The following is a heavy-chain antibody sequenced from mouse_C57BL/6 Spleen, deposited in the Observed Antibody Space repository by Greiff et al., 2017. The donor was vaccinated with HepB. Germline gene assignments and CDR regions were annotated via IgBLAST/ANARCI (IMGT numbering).Heavy chain of an antibody. CDR2: IYPGSGST. CDR1: GYTFTSYW. J-gene: IGHJ4*01. CDR3: ARCDYDDYYAMDY. D-gene: IGHD2-4*01. Sequence: QVQLQQPGAELVKPGASVKMSCKASGYTFTSYWITWVKQRPGQGLEWIGDIYPGSGSTNYNEKFKSKATLTVDTSSSTAYMQLISLTSEDSAVYYCARCDYDDYYAMDYWGQGTSVTVSS. V-gene: IGHV1-55*01.